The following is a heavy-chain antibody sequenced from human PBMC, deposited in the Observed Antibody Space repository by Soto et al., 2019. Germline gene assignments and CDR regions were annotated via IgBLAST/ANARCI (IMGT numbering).Heavy chain of an antibody. CDR2: IYWNDDK. CDR1: GFSLSTSGVG. J-gene: IGHJ3*02. D-gene: IGHD3-22*01. Sequence: SGPTLVNPTQTLTLTCTFSGFSLSTSGVGEGWIRQPPGKALEWLALIYWNDDKRYSPSLKSRLTITKDTSKNQVVLTMTNMDPVDTATYYCAHRKDSSGYHYNDAFDIWGQGTMVTVSS. V-gene: IGHV2-5*01. CDR3: AHRKDSSGYHYNDAFDI.